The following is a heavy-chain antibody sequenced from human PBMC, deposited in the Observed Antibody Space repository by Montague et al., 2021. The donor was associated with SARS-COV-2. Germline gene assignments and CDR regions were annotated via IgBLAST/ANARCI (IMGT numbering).Heavy chain of an antibody. CDR2: VDYSGNT. Sequence: SETLSLTCTVTGGSISGSSDYWGWIRQSPGKGLEWIASVDYSGNTYYTPSLMSRLTISVDTSKNQFSLKLNSVTAADTALYYCARREYSYGWGDWGQGTLVTVSS. J-gene: IGHJ4*02. CDR1: GGSISGSSDY. V-gene: IGHV4-39*01. D-gene: IGHD5-18*01. CDR3: ARREYSYGWGD.